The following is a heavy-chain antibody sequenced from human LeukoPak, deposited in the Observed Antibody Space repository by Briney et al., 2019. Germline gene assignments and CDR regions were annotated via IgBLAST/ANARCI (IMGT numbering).Heavy chain of an antibody. D-gene: IGHD2-2*01. CDR3: ARVGIVVVPAAHRWFDP. J-gene: IGHJ5*02. Sequence: GGSLRLSCAASGFTFSSYSMNWVRQAPGKGLEWVSSISSSSSYICYADSVKGRFTISRDNAKNSLYLQMNSLRAEDTAVYYCARVGIVVVPAAHRWFDPWGQGTLVTVSS. CDR2: ISSSSSYI. V-gene: IGHV3-21*01. CDR1: GFTFSSYS.